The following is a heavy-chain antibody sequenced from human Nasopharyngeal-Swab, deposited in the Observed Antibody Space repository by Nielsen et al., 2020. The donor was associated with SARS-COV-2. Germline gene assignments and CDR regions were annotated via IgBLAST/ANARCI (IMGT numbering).Heavy chain of an antibody. V-gene: IGHV4-34*01. Sequence: SETLSLTCAVFSGSFSDYNWNWVRQPPGKGLEWIGEINHGGTTNYNPSLKSRVTVSVDTSKNQFSLRLTSVTAADTAVYYCARGLSGIVPSPVLGLGPWYPYYYMDVWDKGTTVTVSS. D-gene: IGHD6-13*01. J-gene: IGHJ6*03. CDR3: ARGLSGIVPSPVLGLGPWYPYYYMDV. CDR1: SGSFSDYN. CDR2: INHGGTT.